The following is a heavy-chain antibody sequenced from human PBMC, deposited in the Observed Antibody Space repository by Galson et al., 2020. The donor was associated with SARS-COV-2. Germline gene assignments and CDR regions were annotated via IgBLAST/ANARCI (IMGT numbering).Heavy chain of an antibody. CDR1: GFTFSSYS. D-gene: IGHD4-17*01. CDR2: ISSSSSYI. Sequence: GESLKISCAASGFTFSSYSMNWVRQAPGKGLEWVSSISSSSSYIYYADSVKGRFTISRDNAKNSLYLQMNSLRAEDTAVYYCARDDYGGNSGVDYWGQGTLVTVSS. CDR3: ARDDYGGNSGVDY. V-gene: IGHV3-21*01. J-gene: IGHJ4*02.